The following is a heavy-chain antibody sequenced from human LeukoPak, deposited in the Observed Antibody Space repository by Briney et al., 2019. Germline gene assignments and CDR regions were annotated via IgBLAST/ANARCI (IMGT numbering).Heavy chain of an antibody. CDR1: GFTFSSYA. Sequence: PGGSLRLSCAASGFTFSSYAMSWVRQVPGKGLEWVSVISGSGDNTYYADSVKGRFTISRDNSKNTLYLQMNSLRAEDTAIYYCVKDRVGSVAEDYWGQGTLVTVSS. V-gene: IGHV3-23*01. CDR3: VKDRVGSVAEDY. J-gene: IGHJ4*02. CDR2: ISGSGDNT. D-gene: IGHD6-19*01.